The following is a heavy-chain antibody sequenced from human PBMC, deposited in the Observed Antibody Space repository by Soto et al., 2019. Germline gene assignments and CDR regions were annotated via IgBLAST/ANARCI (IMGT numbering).Heavy chain of an antibody. J-gene: IGHJ3*01. CDR2: INPDNGYT. D-gene: IGHD2-8*02. V-gene: IGHV1-3*01. CDR3: ARDILSVGPRANDDCDV. Sequence: QVQLVQSGAEVRKPGAAVNISCRAAGFSFSDNLINWVRQVPGQSLEWMGWINPDNGYTRYSQTFQGRVTISRHASASIAYVEVSVLTSEDTAVYYCARDILSVGPRANDDCDVWGQWTMVTVSS. CDR1: GFSFSDNL.